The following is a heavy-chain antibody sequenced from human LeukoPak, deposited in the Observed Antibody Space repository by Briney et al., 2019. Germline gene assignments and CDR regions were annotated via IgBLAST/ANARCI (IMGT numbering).Heavy chain of an antibody. J-gene: IGHJ6*03. V-gene: IGHV4-59*01. CDR3: ARGGGPLRITMVRGRRKDYMDV. D-gene: IGHD3-10*01. Sequence: PSETLSLTCTVSGGSIRSYYWSWLRQPPGKGLEYIGYTHCSGATTYNPSLKSRVTISLDTSGNQFSLKLSSVTAADTAVYYWARGGGPLRITMVRGRRKDYMDVWGKGTTVTVSS. CDR1: GGSIRSYY. CDR2: THCSGAT.